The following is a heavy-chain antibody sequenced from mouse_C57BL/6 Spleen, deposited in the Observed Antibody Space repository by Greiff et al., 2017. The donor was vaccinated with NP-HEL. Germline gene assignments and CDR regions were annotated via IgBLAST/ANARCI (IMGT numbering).Heavy chain of an antibody. CDR3: AKGDYDYEGAMDY. V-gene: IGHV5-17*01. Sequence: EVMLVESGGGLVKPGGSLKLSCAASGFTFSDYGMHWVRQAPEKGLEWVAYISSGSSTIYYADTVKGRFTISRDNAKNTLFLQMTSLRSEDTAMYYCAKGDYDYEGAMDYWGQGTSVTVSS. CDR2: ISSGSSTI. CDR1: GFTFSDYG. D-gene: IGHD2-4*01. J-gene: IGHJ4*01.